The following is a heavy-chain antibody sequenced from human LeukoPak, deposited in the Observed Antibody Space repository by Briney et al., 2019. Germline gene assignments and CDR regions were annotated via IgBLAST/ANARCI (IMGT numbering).Heavy chain of an antibody. D-gene: IGHD1-26*01. V-gene: IGHV4-61*02. CDR3: ATSGSYYEY. Sequence: NPSETLSLTCTVSGGSISSGGYYWSWIRQPAGKGLEWIGRIYTSGSTNYNPSLKSRVTISVDTSKNQFSLKLSSVTAADTAVYYCATSGSYYEYWGQGTLVTVSS. J-gene: IGHJ4*02. CDR1: GGSISSGGYY. CDR2: IYTSGST.